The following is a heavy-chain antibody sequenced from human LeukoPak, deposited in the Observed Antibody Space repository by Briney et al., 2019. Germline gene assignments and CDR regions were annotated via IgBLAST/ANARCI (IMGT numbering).Heavy chain of an antibody. J-gene: IGHJ5*02. CDR1: GGTFSSYA. CDR2: ITPIFGTA. Sequence: SVKVSCKASGGTFSSYAISWVRQAPGQGLEWMGGITPIFGTANYAQKFQGRATITADESTSTAYMELSSLRSEDTAVYYCARAEGSVAAAGTYYNWFDPWGQGTLVTVSS. V-gene: IGHV1-69*13. D-gene: IGHD6-13*01. CDR3: ARAEGSVAAAGTYYNWFDP.